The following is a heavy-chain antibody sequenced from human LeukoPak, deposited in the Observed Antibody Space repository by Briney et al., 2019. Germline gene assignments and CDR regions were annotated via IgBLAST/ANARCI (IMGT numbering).Heavy chain of an antibody. CDR2: IYTSGST. V-gene: IGHV4-4*07. J-gene: IGHJ6*02. D-gene: IGHD6-13*01. CDR1: GDSISSYY. CDR3: ARVIAAAGSYYYYGMDV. Sequence: PSETLSLTCTVSGDSISSYYWSWIRQPAGKGLEWIGRIYTSGSTNYNPSLKSRVTMSVDTSKNQFSLKLSSVTAADTAVYYCARVIAAAGSYYYYGMDVWGQGTTVTVSS.